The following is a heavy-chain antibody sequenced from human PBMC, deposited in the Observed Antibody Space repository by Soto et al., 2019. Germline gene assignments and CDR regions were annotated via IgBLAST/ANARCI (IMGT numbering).Heavy chain of an antibody. CDR3: AADLPPTDPYNWFDR. CDR1: GFTFSSSG. V-gene: IGHV1-58*02. Sequence: GASVKVSCKASGFTFSSSGIHWVRQARGQRLEWIGWIVVGSGNTNYAQKFQERVTITRDVSTNTAYMELTSLRSEDTAVYYCAADLPPTDPYNWFDRWG. D-gene: IGHD1-1*01. CDR2: IVVGSGNT. J-gene: IGHJ5*02.